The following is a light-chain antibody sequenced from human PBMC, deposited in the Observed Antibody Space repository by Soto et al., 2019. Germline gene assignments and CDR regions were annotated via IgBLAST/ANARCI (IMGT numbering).Light chain of an antibody. Sequence: IQMTQSPASLSASVGDRVTITCQASQDISNFLNWYRQKPGEAPNLLIYDASTLETGVPLRVSGSGYGSYFSFTISSLQPEDVATYYCQQYKSLPLTFGGGTKVEIK. CDR2: DAS. CDR3: QQYKSLPLT. V-gene: IGKV1-33*01. J-gene: IGKJ4*01. CDR1: QDISNF.